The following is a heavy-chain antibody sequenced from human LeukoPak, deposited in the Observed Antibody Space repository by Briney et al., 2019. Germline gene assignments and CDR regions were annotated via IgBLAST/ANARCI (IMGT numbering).Heavy chain of an antibody. CDR2: IYHSGTT. CDR3: ARHSRIPDY. V-gene: IGHV4-38-2*02. CDR1: GNSISSGYY. J-gene: IGHJ4*02. D-gene: IGHD1-14*01. Sequence: SETLSLTCSVFGNSISSGYYWGWIRQPPGKGLEWIGNIYHSGTTYYNPSLKSRVSISVDTSKNQFSLKLSSVTAADTAVYYCARHSRIPDYWGQGTLVTVSS.